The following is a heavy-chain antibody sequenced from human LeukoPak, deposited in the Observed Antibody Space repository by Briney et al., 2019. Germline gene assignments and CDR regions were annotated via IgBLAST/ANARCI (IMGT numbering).Heavy chain of an antibody. CDR2: ISSSSSYI. CDR1: GFTFSSYS. Sequence: PGGSLRLYCAASGFTFSSYSMNWVRQAPGKGLEWVSSISSSSSYIYYADSVKGRFTISRDNAKNSLYLQMNSLRAEDTAVYYCARDWGYYYYYGMDVWGQGTTVTVSS. J-gene: IGHJ6*02. D-gene: IGHD3-16*01. CDR3: ARDWGYYYYYGMDV. V-gene: IGHV3-21*01.